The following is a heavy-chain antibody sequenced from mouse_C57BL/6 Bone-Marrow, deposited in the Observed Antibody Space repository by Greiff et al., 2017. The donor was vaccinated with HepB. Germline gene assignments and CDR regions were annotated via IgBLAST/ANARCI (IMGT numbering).Heavy chain of an antibody. Sequence: DVKLVESGGGLVKPGGSLKLSCAASGFTFSSYAMSWVRQTPEKRLEWVATISDGGSYTYYPDNVKGRFTISRDNAKNNLYLQMSHLKSEDTAMYYCARTIYYYGSSPYYAMDYWGQGTSVTVSS. V-gene: IGHV5-4*03. J-gene: IGHJ4*01. CDR1: GFTFSSYA. CDR3: ARTIYYYGSSPYYAMDY. CDR2: ISDGGSYT. D-gene: IGHD1-1*01.